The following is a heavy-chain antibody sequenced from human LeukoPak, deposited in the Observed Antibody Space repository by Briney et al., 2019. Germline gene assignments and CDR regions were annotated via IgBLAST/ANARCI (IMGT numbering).Heavy chain of an antibody. V-gene: IGHV3-30*18. CDR2: SAYDGSNK. CDR1: GLTFSTYG. D-gene: IGHD3-10*01. Sequence: GGSLRPSCAASGLTFSTYGMHWVRQAPGKGLEWVAVSAYDGSNKYYEDSVDGRVTISRDHSNHTVYLQMNKLRAEDTAVYYCAKGKSYYGSGSKDYWGQGTLVTVSS. J-gene: IGHJ4*02. CDR3: AKGKSYYGSGSKDY.